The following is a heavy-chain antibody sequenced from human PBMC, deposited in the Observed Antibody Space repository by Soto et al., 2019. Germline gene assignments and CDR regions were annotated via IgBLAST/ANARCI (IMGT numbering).Heavy chain of an antibody. V-gene: IGHV3-7*03. Sequence: GGSLRLSCAASGFSFSSYWMSWVRQAPGKGLEWVANIRQDGSQIYYLGSVKGRFTISRDNAKNSLYLQMNSLRAEDTAVYYCSLLQWPSKGAFDFCGQSTMVTVSS. D-gene: IGHD3-3*01. J-gene: IGHJ3*01. CDR2: IRQDGSQI. CDR1: GFSFSSYW. CDR3: SLLQWPSKGAFDF.